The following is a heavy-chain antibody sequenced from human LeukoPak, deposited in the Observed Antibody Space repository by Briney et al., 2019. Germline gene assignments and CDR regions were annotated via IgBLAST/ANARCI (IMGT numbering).Heavy chain of an antibody. Sequence: XETLSLTCTVSGGSISSYYWSWIRQPAGKGLEWIGRISSSGSTNYNPSLKSRVTISVDTSKNQFSLKLSSVTAADTAVYFCARGPYSYDSSGAFDIWGQGTMVTVSS. V-gene: IGHV4-4*07. J-gene: IGHJ3*02. D-gene: IGHD3-22*01. CDR3: ARGPYSYDSSGAFDI. CDR1: GGSISSYY. CDR2: ISSSGST.